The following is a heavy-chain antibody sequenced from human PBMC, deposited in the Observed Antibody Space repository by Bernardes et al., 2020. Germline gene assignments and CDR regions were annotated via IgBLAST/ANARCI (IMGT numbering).Heavy chain of an antibody. CDR2: VSGSGGST. D-gene: IGHD2-21*02. J-gene: IGHJ4*02. CDR3: AKRMGHTVVVTAISVSVLFDY. Sequence: GGSLRLSCAASGFTFSSYAMSWVRQAPGKGLEWVSAVSGSGGSTFYADSVKGRFTISRDNSKNTLYLQMNSLRAEDTAIYYCAKRMGHTVVVTAISVSVLFDYWGQGTLVTVSS. CDR1: GFTFSSYA. V-gene: IGHV3-23*01.